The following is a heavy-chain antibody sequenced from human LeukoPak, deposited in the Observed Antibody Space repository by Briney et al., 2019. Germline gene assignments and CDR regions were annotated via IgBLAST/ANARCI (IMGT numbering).Heavy chain of an antibody. Sequence: ASVKVSCKVSGYTLTELSMHWVRQAPGKGLEWMGGFDPEDGETIYAQKFQGRVTMTEDTSTDTAYMELSSLRSEDTAVYYCATGVGYSSSWYFDYWGQGTLVTVSS. V-gene: IGHV1-24*01. CDR2: FDPEDGET. D-gene: IGHD6-13*01. CDR3: ATGVGYSSSWYFDY. CDR1: GYTLTELS. J-gene: IGHJ4*02.